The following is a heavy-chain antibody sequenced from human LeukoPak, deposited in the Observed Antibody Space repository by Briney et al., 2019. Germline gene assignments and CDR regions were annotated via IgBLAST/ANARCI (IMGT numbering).Heavy chain of an antibody. D-gene: IGHD5-12*01. CDR1: GFTFSSYA. J-gene: IGHJ6*02. CDR2: ISYDGSNK. V-gene: IGHV3-30*04. CDR3: ARDGARVKLEWLRPIRQQYYYYYGMDV. Sequence: QPGRSLRLSCAASGFTFSSYAMHWVRQAPGKGLEWVAVISYDGSNKYYADSVKGRFTISRDNSKNTLYLQMNSLRAEDTAVYYCARDGARVKLEWLRPIRQQYYYYYGMDVWGQGTTVTVYS.